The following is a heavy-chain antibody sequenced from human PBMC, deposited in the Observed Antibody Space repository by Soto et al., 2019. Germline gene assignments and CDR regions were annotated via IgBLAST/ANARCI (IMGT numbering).Heavy chain of an antibody. Sequence: QVQLVESGGGVVQPGRSLRLSCEVSGITFSSHGMHWVRQTPGKGLEWVAVIWYDGSEKYYADSVKGRFTISRDNSKNPLYLKMNGLRADDTAVYDCGSQGGTGVPADYWGQGNLVTVSS. CDR1: GITFSSHG. CDR2: IWYDGSEK. V-gene: IGHV3-33*01. D-gene: IGHD2-2*01. CDR3: GSQGGTGVPADY. J-gene: IGHJ4*02.